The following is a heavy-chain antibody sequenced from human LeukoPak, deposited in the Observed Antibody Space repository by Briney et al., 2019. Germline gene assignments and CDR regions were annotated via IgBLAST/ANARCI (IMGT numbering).Heavy chain of an antibody. CDR1: GGTFSSYA. V-gene: IGHV1-69*13. CDR3: ARLYSGSYYRWFDP. J-gene: IGHJ5*02. CDR2: IIPIFGTA. D-gene: IGHD1-26*01. Sequence: ASVKVSCKASGGTFSSYAISWVRQAPGQGLEWMGGIIPIFGTANYAQKFQGRVTITADESTNTAYMELSSLRSEDTAVYYCARLYSGSYYRWFDPWGQGTLVTVSS.